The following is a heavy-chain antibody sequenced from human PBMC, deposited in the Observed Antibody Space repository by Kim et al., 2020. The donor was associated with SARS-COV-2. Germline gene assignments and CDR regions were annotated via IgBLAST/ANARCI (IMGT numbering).Heavy chain of an antibody. CDR3: ASSLDSAWGDSYYLDV. CDR2: IYSGGIT. Sequence: GGSLRLSCAASGFTVSSNYLSWVRQAPGKGLEWVSVIYSGGITYYADSVRGRFTISRDNSKNTLYLQMNSLRAEDTAVYYCASSLDSAWGDSYYLDVWG. J-gene: IGHJ6*03. CDR1: GFTVSSNY. D-gene: IGHD3-16*01. V-gene: IGHV3-53*01.